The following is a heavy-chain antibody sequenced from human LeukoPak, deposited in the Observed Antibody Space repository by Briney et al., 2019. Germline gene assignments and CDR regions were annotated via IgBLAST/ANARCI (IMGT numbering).Heavy chain of an antibody. V-gene: IGHV3-23*01. CDR3: AKAQGYCGGETCQYAVDV. D-gene: IGHD2-21*01. Sequence: GGSLRLSCAASGFIFSDYAMAWVRQAPGEGLEWVSGISASGSRTYYADSVKGRFTISRDKSKNTLFLQMNSLRAEDTTVYYCAKAQGYCGGETCQYAVDVWGQGTTVTVSS. CDR1: GFIFSDYA. CDR2: ISASGSRT. J-gene: IGHJ6*02.